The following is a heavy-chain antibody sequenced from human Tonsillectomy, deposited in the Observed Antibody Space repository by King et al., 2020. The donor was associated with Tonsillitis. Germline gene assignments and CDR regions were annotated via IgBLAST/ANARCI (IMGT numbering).Heavy chain of an antibody. D-gene: IGHD1-26*01. Sequence: LQLQESGPGLLKPSETLSLTCSVSGGSISRSSYYWGWIRQPPGKGLEWIGSIYYTGSTYYNPSLNSRVTISVDTSKNQFSLRLSSVTAADTALYYCARLREALDYWGQGTLVTVSS. J-gene: IGHJ4*02. CDR3: ARLREALDY. CDR2: IYYTGST. CDR1: GGSISRSSYY. V-gene: IGHV4-39*07.